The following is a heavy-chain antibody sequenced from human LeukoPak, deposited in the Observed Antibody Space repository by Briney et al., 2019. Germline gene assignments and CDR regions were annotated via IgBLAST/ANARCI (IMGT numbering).Heavy chain of an antibody. CDR2: IKQDGSEE. D-gene: IGHD6-19*01. Sequence: GGSLRLSCAASGFTFSSYWMSWVRQPPGKGLEWLANIKQDGSEEHYVASVKGRFTISRANPQSSLSLQMTDLRAEDTSVYYCARWAVTGIYLDSWGQGALVTVSS. CDR1: GFTFSSYW. V-gene: IGHV3-7*01. J-gene: IGHJ4*02. CDR3: ARWAVTGIYLDS.